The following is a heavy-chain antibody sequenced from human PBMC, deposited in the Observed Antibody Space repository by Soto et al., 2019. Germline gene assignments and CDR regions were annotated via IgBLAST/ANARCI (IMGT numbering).Heavy chain of an antibody. CDR2: IYWNDGT. CDR1: GFSLTANGVG. D-gene: IGHD3-22*01. J-gene: IGHJ5*02. CDR3: ARKISGSYWKFDP. V-gene: IGHV2-5*01. Sequence: SGPTLVNPTQTLTLTCAFSGFSLTANGVGVGWIRQPPGGALEWLAIIYWNDGTSISPSLQSRLTIPKDTSKNHVVLSLTNMEPLDTATYYRARKISGSYWKFDPWGPGTQVTVSS.